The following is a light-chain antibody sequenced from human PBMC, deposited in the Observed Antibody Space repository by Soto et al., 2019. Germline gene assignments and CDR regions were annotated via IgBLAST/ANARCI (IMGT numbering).Light chain of an antibody. Sequence: QSALTQPRSVSGSPGQSVTISCTGTRSDVVGYNYVSWYQQHPGKAPKLMIYDVNKRPSGVPDRFSGSKSGNTASLTISGLQAEDEADYYCCSYAGSYPYLFGTGTKLTVL. CDR1: RSDVVGYNY. V-gene: IGLV2-11*01. J-gene: IGLJ1*01. CDR3: CSYAGSYPYL. CDR2: DVN.